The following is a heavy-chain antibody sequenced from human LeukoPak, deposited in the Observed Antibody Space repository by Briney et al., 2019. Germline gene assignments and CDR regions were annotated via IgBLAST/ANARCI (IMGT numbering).Heavy chain of an antibody. D-gene: IGHD6-13*01. J-gene: IGHJ6*03. CDR1: GFTFRSYA. CDR3: ARGSSSNSNFYMDV. Sequence: GGSLRLSCAASGFTFRSYAMSWVRQAPGKGLEWVSTISGSGDGIYYADSVKGRFAISRDNSKNTLYLQMNRLRDEDTAVYYCARGSSSNSNFYMDVWGKGTKVTVSS. CDR2: ISGSGDGI. V-gene: IGHV3-23*01.